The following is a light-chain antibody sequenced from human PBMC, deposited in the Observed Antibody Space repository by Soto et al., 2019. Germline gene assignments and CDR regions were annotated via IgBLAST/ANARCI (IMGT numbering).Light chain of an antibody. Sequence: QSVLTQPPSVSAAPGQKVTISCSGSSSNIRNNYVSWYQPLPGTAPKLLIYDNNKRPSGIPDRFSGSKSGTSATLGITGLQTGDEADYYCGTWDSSLSAHNYVFGTGTKVTVL. V-gene: IGLV1-51*01. J-gene: IGLJ1*01. CDR1: SSNIRNNY. CDR3: GTWDSSLSAHNYV. CDR2: DNN.